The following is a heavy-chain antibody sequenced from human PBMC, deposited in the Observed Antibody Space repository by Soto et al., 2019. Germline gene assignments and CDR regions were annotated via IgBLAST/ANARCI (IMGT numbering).Heavy chain of an antibody. CDR3: ARCDVCYPGGDDAFDL. Sequence: QVQLVQSGAEVKKPGSSVKVSCKTSGGTFSSHALTWLRQAPGQGLEWMGGIIPMFGTTYTSQKFQGRVAISADETTSTLDLISLRSEDTAVYFCARCDVCYPGGDDAFDLWGQGTTVIVSS. CDR1: GGTFSSHA. CDR2: IIPMFGTT. V-gene: IGHV1-69*01. D-gene: IGHD2-21*02. J-gene: IGHJ3*01.